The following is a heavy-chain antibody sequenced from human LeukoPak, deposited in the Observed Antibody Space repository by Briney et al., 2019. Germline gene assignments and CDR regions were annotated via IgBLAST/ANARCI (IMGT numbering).Heavy chain of an antibody. Sequence: QPGGSLRLSCVASGFTFSSYAMSWVRQAPGKGLEWVSAISGSGGSTYYADSVKGRFTISRDNSENTLYLQMNSLSAEDTAVYYWAKRDYSNYDLDYWGQGTLVTVSS. J-gene: IGHJ4*02. CDR1: GFTFSSYA. CDR2: ISGSGGST. V-gene: IGHV3-23*01. D-gene: IGHD4-11*01. CDR3: AKRDYSNYDLDY.